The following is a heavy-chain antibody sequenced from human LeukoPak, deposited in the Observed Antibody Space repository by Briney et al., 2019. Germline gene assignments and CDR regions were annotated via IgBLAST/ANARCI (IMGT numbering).Heavy chain of an antibody. CDR3: ARHTISFYDSPFDY. D-gene: IGHD3-22*01. CDR2: IYYSGST. V-gene: IGHV4-39*01. Sequence: SETLSLTCTVSGGSISSSSYYWGWIRQPPGKELEWIGSIYYSGSTYYNPSLKSRVTISVDTSKNQFSLKLSSVTAADTAVYYCARHTISFYDSPFDYWGQGTLVTVSS. J-gene: IGHJ4*02. CDR1: GGSISSSSYY.